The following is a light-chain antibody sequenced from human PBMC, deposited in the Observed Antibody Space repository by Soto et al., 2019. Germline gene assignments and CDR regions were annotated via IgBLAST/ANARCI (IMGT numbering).Light chain of an antibody. CDR3: QSYDSSLRGAV. CDR1: SSNIGAGYD. CDR2: GNS. Sequence: QSVLTQPPSVSGAPGQRVTISCTGRSSNIGAGYDVHWYQQLPGTAPKLLIYGNSNRPSGVPDRFSGSKSGPSASLAITGLQAEDEADYYCQSYDSSLRGAVFGGGTQLTVL. V-gene: IGLV1-40*01. J-gene: IGLJ7*01.